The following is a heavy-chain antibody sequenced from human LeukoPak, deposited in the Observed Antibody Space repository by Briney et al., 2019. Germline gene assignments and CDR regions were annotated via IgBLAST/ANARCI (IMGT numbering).Heavy chain of an antibody. V-gene: IGHV4-59*01. CDR1: GGSISSYY. J-gene: IGHJ4*02. CDR3: ARVESVVTTTRMGFDH. CDR2: IYYSGST. Sequence: SETLSLTCTVSGGSISSYYWSWIRQPQGKGLEWIGYIYYSGSTNYNPSLKSRVTISVDTSKNQFSLKLSSVTAADTAFYYCARVESVVTTTRMGFDHWGQGILVTVSS. D-gene: IGHD2-21*02.